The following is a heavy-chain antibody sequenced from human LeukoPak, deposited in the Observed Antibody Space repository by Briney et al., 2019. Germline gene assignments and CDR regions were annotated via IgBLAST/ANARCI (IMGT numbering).Heavy chain of an antibody. Sequence: PGGSLRLSCAASGFTFSSYAMSWVRQAPGKGLEWVSGIYGSGVTTYYADSVKGRFTISRDNSKNTVYLQISSPRAEDTAVYYCAKDFVDGIVDRCFGIPIDYWGQGTLVTVSS. CDR1: GFTFSSYA. V-gene: IGHV3-23*01. CDR3: AKDFVDGIVDRCFGIPIDY. CDR2: IYGSGVTT. J-gene: IGHJ4*02. D-gene: IGHD2-15*01.